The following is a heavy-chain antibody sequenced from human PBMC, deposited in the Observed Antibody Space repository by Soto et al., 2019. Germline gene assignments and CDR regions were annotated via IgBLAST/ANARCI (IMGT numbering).Heavy chain of an antibody. J-gene: IGHJ4*02. Sequence: EVQLVESGGGLVQPGGSLRLSCSASGFIFSSYWRSWLRQASGKGLEWVASMNEYGSERYYVDSVKGRFTISRDNAKNSLYLPMTSLRAEDTAVYYCARATGADKEDYWGQGTLVPVST. V-gene: IGHV3-7*04. CDR3: ARATGADKEDY. D-gene: IGHD3-10*01. CDR2: MNEYGSER. CDR1: GFIFSSYW.